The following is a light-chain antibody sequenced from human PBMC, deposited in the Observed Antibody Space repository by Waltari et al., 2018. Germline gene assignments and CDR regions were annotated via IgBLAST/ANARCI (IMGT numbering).Light chain of an antibody. CDR2: GHN. CDR3: CSRDTSGKQYV. J-gene: IGLJ1*01. CDR1: SLRTYY. V-gene: IGLV3-19*01. Sequence: SSELTQDPAVSVALGQRARTTCQGHSLRTYYAPWYQQQPGQAPVVVMYGHNKRPSGIPARFSGSSAGNTAVLTITGAQAEDEADYYCCSRDTSGKQYVFGPGTQVTV.